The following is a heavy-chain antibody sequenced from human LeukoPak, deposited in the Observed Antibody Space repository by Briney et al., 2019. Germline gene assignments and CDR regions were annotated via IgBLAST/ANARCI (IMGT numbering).Heavy chain of an antibody. CDR1: GFTFSSYG. D-gene: IGHD3-22*01. CDR2: IWYDESNK. CDR3: AATYYYDSSGYSYWYFDL. V-gene: IGHV3-33*03. Sequence: GGSLRLSCAASGFTFSSYGMHWVRQAPGEGLEWVAVIWYDESNKYYADSVKGRFTISRDNAKNSLYLQMNSLRAEDTAVYYCAATYYYDSSGYSYWYFDLWGRGTLVTVSS. J-gene: IGHJ2*01.